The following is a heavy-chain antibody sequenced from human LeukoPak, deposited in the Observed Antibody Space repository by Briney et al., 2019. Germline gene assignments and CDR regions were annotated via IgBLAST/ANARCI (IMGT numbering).Heavy chain of an antibody. Sequence: SETPSLTRRVSRASVSNYYWSWIRQSPGKGLEWIGFFHYSGRTNYNPSLKSRVIISVDTSKNQFSLKLSSVTAADTAVYYCARVAGYCSGGSCYFWDYFDYWGQGTLVTVSS. CDR1: RASVSNYY. J-gene: IGHJ4*02. D-gene: IGHD2-15*01. CDR3: ARVAGYCSGGSCYFWDYFDY. V-gene: IGHV4-59*02. CDR2: FHYSGRT.